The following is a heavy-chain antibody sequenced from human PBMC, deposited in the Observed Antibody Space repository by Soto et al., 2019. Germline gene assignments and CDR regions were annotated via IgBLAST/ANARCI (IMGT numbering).Heavy chain of an antibody. V-gene: IGHV3-33*01. CDR3: ARVPGYSSGWYWYFDL. CDR2: IWDDGSNK. CDR1: GFTFSSYG. Sequence: QVQLVESGGGVVQPGRSLRLSCAASGFTFSSYGMHWVRQAPGKGLEWVAVIWDDGSNKYYADSVKGRFTISRDNSKNTVHLQMNSLRAEDTAVYYCARVPGYSSGWYWYFDLWGRGTLVTVSS. D-gene: IGHD6-19*01. J-gene: IGHJ2*01.